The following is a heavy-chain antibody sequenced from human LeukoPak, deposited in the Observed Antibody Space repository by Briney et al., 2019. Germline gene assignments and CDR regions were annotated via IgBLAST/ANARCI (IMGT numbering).Heavy chain of an antibody. CDR2: IIPILGIA. D-gene: IGHD3-3*01. J-gene: IGHJ5*02. CDR3: ARATYDFSSSFDP. V-gene: IGHV1-69*04. CDR1: GYTFTSYG. Sequence: GASVKVSCKASGYTFTSYGISWVRQAPGQGLEWMGRIIPILGIANYAQKFQGRVTITADKSTSTAYMELSSLRSEDTAVYYCARATYDFSSSFDPWGQGTLVTVSS.